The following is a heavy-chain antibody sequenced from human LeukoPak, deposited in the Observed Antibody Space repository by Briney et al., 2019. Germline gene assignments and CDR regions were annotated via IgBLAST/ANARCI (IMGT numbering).Heavy chain of an antibody. D-gene: IGHD2-21*02. J-gene: IGHJ4*02. V-gene: IGHV7-4-1*02. Sequence: ASVKVSCKISGYAFINYAINWVRQAPGQGLEWMGWINTNTGNPTYAQGFTGRFVFSLDTSVSTTYLQISSLETEDTAIYYCVRSNNDGDFLGVGFDYWGQGALVTVSS. CDR1: GYAFINYA. CDR2: INTNTGNP. CDR3: VRSNNDGDFLGVGFDY.